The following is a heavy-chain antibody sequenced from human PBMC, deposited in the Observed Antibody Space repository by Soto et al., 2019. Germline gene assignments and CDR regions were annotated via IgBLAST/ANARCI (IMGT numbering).Heavy chain of an antibody. D-gene: IGHD3-3*01. CDR2: ISSSSTI. CDR1: GFTFSNYN. Sequence: EVQLVESGGGLVQPGGSLRLSCAASGFTFSNYNMNWVRQAPGKGLEWVSYISSSSTIYYAESVKGRFTISRDNAKNSLYLQMNSLRDDDTAVYYCAREFFYDYWGQGTLVTVSS. V-gene: IGHV3-48*02. J-gene: IGHJ4*02. CDR3: AREFFYDY.